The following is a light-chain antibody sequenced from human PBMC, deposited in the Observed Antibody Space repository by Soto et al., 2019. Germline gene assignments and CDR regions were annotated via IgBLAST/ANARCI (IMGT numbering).Light chain of an antibody. CDR1: SSDVGGYNY. J-gene: IGLJ1*01. CDR3: CSYAGSNTPYV. CDR2: DVS. V-gene: IGLV2-11*01. Sequence: QSALTQPRSVSGSPGQSVTISCTGTSSDVGGYNYVSWYQQHPGKAPKLMIYDVSKRPSGVPDRFSGSKFGNTASLTISGLQAEDEADYYCCSYAGSNTPYVFGTGTKVTVL.